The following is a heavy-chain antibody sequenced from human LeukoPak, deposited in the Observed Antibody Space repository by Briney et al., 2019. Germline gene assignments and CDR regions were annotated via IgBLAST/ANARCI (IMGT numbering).Heavy chain of an antibody. V-gene: IGHV1-2*02. CDR2: INPNSGGT. D-gene: IGHD4-17*01. CDR1: GYTFTGYY. Sequence: GASVKVSCKASGYTFTGYYMHWVRQAPGQGLEWMGWINPNSGGTNYAQKFQGRVTMTRDTSISTAYMELSRLRSDDTAVYYCARDYGDYDSYYYYMDVWGKGTTVTVSS. J-gene: IGHJ6*03. CDR3: ARDYGDYDSYYYYMDV.